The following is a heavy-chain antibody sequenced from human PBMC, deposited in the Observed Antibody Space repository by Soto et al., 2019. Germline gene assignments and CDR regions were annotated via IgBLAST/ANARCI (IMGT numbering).Heavy chain of an antibody. D-gene: IGHD2-15*01. Sequence: QVQLVQSGAEVKKPGASVKVSCKASGYTFTSYYMHWVRQAPGQGLEWMGIINPSGGSTSYAQKFQGRVTMTRDTSTSTVYMELSSLRSEDTAVYYCARVHPAVSCYSIQSCYYYYGMDVWGQGTTVTVSS. V-gene: IGHV1-46*03. CDR2: INPSGGST. CDR1: GYTFTSYY. CDR3: ARVHPAVSCYSIQSCYYYYGMDV. J-gene: IGHJ6*02.